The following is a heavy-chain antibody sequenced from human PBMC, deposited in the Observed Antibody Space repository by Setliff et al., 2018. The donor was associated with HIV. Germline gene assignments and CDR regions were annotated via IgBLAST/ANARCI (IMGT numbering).Heavy chain of an antibody. D-gene: IGHD3-22*01. CDR3: ASLPTTMIIVGSYES. Sequence: GESLKISCKGSGDSFSNYWIAWVRQVPGKGLEWMGIIYPDDSDTRYSPSFQGHVTISADKSINTAYVQWSSLEASDTAVYYCASLPTTMIIVGSYESWGQGTLVTVSS. CDR1: GDSFSNYW. CDR2: IYPDDSDT. J-gene: IGHJ5*02. V-gene: IGHV5-51*01.